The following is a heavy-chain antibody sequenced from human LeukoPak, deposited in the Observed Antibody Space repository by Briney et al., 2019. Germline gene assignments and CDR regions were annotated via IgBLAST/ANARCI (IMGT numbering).Heavy chain of an antibody. V-gene: IGHV1-46*01. CDR2: INPSGGST. J-gene: IGHJ4*02. CDR3: ARDQGPHDYGDLFDY. Sequence: ASVKVSCKASGYTFTSYYMHWVRQAPGQGLEWMGIINPSGGSTSYAQKFQGRVTMTRDMSTSTAYMELRSLRSDDTAVYYCARDQGPHDYGDLFDYWGQGTLVTVSS. CDR1: GYTFTSYY. D-gene: IGHD4-17*01.